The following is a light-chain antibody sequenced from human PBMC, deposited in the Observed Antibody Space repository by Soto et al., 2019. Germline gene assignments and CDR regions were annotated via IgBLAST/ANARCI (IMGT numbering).Light chain of an antibody. CDR1: QSVSSY. CDR2: DAS. V-gene: IGKV3-11*01. CDR3: QQRSNFT. J-gene: IGKJ5*01. Sequence: EIVFTQSPATLSLSPGERATLSCRASQSVSSYLGWYQQKPGQAPRLLIYDASNRATGIPARFSGSGSGTDFTLTISSLEPEDFAVYYCQQRSNFTFGQGTRLEIK.